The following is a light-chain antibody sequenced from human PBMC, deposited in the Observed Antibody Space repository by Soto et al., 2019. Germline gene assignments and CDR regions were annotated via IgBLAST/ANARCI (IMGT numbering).Light chain of an antibody. CDR1: QTISSG. Sequence: DIPMTQSPSTLSASVGDRVTITCRASQTISSGLAWYQQKPGKAPKVLICDASTLESGVPSRFSGSGSGTEFTLTISSLQPDDFATYYCQQYKSYKTFGQGTKVDIK. J-gene: IGKJ1*01. CDR2: DAS. CDR3: QQYKSYKT. V-gene: IGKV1-5*01.